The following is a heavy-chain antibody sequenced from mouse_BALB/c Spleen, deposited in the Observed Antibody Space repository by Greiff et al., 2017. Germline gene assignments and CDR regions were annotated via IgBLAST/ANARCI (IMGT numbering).Heavy chain of an antibody. Sequence: VQVVESGAELVRPGSSVKISCKASGYAFSSYWMNWVKQRPGQGLEWIGQIYPGDGDTNYNGKFKGKATLTADKSSSTAYMQLSSLTSEDSAVYFCARPGRYYFDYWGQGTTLTVSS. V-gene: IGHV1-80*01. CDR3: ARPGRYYFDY. CDR2: IYPGDGDT. CDR1: GYAFSSYW. J-gene: IGHJ2*01.